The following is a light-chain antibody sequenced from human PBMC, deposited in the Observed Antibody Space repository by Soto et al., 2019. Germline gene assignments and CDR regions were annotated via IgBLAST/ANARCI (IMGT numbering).Light chain of an antibody. J-gene: IGLJ1*01. Sequence: QSVLTQPASVSGSPGQSITISCTGTSTDVGRYNYVSWYQQHPGKAHKLMVYDVSNRPSWVSNQFTGSKSGITASLTISWLQAEDEADYYCTSYTSDSTYVFGTGTKVTVL. CDR2: DVS. CDR3: TSYTSDSTYV. V-gene: IGLV2-14*01. CDR1: STDVGRYNY.